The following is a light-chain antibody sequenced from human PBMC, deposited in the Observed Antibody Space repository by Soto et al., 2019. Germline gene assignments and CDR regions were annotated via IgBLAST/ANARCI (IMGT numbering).Light chain of an antibody. V-gene: IGKV1-39*01. CDR1: RSISSY. Sequence: DIQMTQSPSSLSASVGDRVTITCWASRSISSYLNWYQQKPGKAPKLLIYAASSLQSGVPSRFSGSGSGTDFTLTISSLQPEDFATYYCQQSYSSPWTSGQGTKVEIK. CDR2: AAS. CDR3: QQSYSSPWT. J-gene: IGKJ1*01.